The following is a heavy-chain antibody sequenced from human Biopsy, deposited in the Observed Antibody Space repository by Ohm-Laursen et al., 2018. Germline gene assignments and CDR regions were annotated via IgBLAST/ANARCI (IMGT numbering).Heavy chain of an antibody. Sequence: SDTLSLTCGVSGVSISSTTYYWGWIRQPPGKGLEWIGSIHYRGTTYYHASLRSRVTISVDKSKNQFSLKLTSVTAAETAVYYCARQGEWEHFADYWGQGTLVSVSS. CDR3: ARQGEWEHFADY. V-gene: IGHV4-39*01. CDR1: GVSISSTTYY. CDR2: IHYRGTT. J-gene: IGHJ4*02. D-gene: IGHD1-26*01.